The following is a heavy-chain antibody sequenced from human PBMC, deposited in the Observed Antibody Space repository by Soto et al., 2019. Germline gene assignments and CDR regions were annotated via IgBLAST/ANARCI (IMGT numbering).Heavy chain of an antibody. CDR3: GGKTMRTSGSWGDY. CDR1: GGSISSYY. CDR2: INHSGST. Sequence: SETLSLTGTVSGGSISSYYWRWIRQPAGKGLEWIGEINHSGSTNFNPSLKSRVTISVDTSKNQFSLKLSSVTAADTAVYCSGGKTMRTSGSWGDYWG. V-gene: IGHV4-34*01. D-gene: IGHD6-13*01. J-gene: IGHJ4*01.